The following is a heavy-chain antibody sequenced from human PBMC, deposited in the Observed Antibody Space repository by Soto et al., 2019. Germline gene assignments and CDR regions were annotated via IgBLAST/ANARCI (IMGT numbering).Heavy chain of an antibody. CDR3: ARDGPVLAYCGGDCYPNWFDP. CDR2: IYYSGST. D-gene: IGHD2-21*02. J-gene: IGHJ5*02. V-gene: IGHV4-30-4*01. Sequence: LSLTCTVSGDSISSGDYYWSWIRQPPGKGLEWIGYIYYSGSTYYNPSLKSRVTISVDTSRNQFSLKLSSVTAADTAVYYCARDGPVLAYCGGDCYPNWFDPWGQGTLVTVSS. CDR1: GDSISSGDYY.